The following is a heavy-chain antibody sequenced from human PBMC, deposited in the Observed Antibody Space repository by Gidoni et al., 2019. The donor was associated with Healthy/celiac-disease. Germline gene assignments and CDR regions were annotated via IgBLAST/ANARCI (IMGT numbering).Heavy chain of an antibody. CDR2: INHSGST. V-gene: IGHV4-34*01. Sequence: QVQLQQWGAGLLKPSEPLSLTCAVYGGSFSGSSWSWIRQPPGKGLEWIGEINHSGSTNYNPSLKSRVTISVDTSKNQFSLKLSSVTAADTAVYYCARKTEYYYDSSGYYYFDYWGQGTLVTVSS. D-gene: IGHD3-22*01. J-gene: IGHJ4*02. CDR3: ARKTEYYYDSSGYYYFDY. CDR1: GGSFSGSS.